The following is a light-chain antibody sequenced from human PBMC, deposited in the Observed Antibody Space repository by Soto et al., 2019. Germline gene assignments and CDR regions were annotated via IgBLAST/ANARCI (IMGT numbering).Light chain of an antibody. CDR1: ESVSRN. J-gene: IGKJ5*01. CDR3: QQYNSWPPIT. CDR2: DAS. Sequence: VMTQSPATLSVSPGERATLSCRASESVSRNLAWYQQKPGQVPRLLIYDASTRATGIPDRFSGGGSGTEFTLTISSLQSEDFVVYYCQQYNSWPPITFGQGTRLEIK. V-gene: IGKV3-15*01.